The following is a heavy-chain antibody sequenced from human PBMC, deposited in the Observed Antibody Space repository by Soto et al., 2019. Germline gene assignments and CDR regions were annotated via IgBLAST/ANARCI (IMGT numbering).Heavy chain of an antibody. D-gene: IGHD5-18*01. CDR1: GYTFTSYG. Sequence: QVQLVQSGAEVKKPGASVKVSCKASGYTFTSYGISWVRQAPGQGLEWMGWISAYNGNTNYAQKLQGRVTMTTDTATSTAYMELRSLRADDTAVYYCAREKRRGYSYGYVHWFDPWGQGTLVTVSS. CDR2: ISAYNGNT. V-gene: IGHV1-18*04. CDR3: AREKRRGYSYGYVHWFDP. J-gene: IGHJ5*02.